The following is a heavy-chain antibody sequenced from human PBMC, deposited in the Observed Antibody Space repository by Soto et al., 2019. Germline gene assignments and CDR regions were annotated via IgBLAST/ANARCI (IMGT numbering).Heavy chain of an antibody. V-gene: IGHV4-59*01. Sequence: QVQLQESGPELVKPSETLSLTCTVSGGAISSYYWGWIRQPPGKGLEWIRYIFAHGITNYNPSLECRVTISVDTSKNQFSLKLSSVTAADTAVYYCARHYPIGNNWNYFDYWGQGTLVTVSS. CDR3: ARHYPIGNNWNYFDY. CDR2: IFAHGIT. J-gene: IGHJ4*02. CDR1: GGAISSYY. D-gene: IGHD1-1*01.